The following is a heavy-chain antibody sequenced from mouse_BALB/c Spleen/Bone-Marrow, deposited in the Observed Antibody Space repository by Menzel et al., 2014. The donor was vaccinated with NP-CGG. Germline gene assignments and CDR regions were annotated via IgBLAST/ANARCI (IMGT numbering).Heavy chain of an antibody. CDR1: GFTFSSYA. CDR2: ISSGGSYT. V-gene: IGHV5-9-3*01. Sequence: EVQVVESGGGLVKPGGSLKLSCAASGFTFSSYAMSWVRQTPEKRLEWVATISSGGSYTYYPDSVKGRFTISRDNAMNALYLQMSSLRSEDTAMYYCARHYYGSSYYFDYWGQGTTLTVSS. J-gene: IGHJ2*01. D-gene: IGHD1-1*01. CDR3: ARHYYGSSYYFDY.